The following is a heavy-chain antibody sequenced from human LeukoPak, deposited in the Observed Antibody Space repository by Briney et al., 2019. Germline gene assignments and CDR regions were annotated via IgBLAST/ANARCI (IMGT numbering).Heavy chain of an antibody. J-gene: IGHJ3*02. V-gene: IGHV1-18*01. CDR3: ARDRRGYSYGSPDAFDI. CDR2: ISAYNGNT. D-gene: IGHD5-18*01. Sequence: ASVKVSCKASGYTFTSYGISWVRQAPGQGLEWMGWISAYNGNTNYAQKLQGRVTMTTDTSTSTAYMELRSLRSDDTAVYYCARDRRGYSYGSPDAFDIWGQGTMVTVSS. CDR1: GYTFTSYG.